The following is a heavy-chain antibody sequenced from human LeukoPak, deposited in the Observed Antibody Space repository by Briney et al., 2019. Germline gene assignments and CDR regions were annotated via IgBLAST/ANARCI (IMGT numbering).Heavy chain of an antibody. Sequence: SETLSLTCTVSGYSISSGYYWGWIRQPPGKGLEWIGYIYYSGSTNYNPSLKSRVTISVDTSKNQFSLKLSSVTAADTALYYCAKPAKTDYADYWGQGTLITVSS. CDR1: GYSISSGYY. CDR3: AKPAKTDYADY. D-gene: IGHD1-14*01. J-gene: IGHJ4*02. V-gene: IGHV4-61*01. CDR2: IYYSGST.